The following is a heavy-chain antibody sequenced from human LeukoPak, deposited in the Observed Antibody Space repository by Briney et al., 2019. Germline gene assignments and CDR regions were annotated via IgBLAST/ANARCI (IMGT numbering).Heavy chain of an antibody. Sequence: ASVKVSCKASGYTFTRYGVNWVRQAPGQGLEWMGWISTYDAKTNYAQKVQGRVTVGTDKSTSTVYMELRSLTSDDTAVYYCARDLGLKGPDWLDPWGQGTLVTVSS. D-gene: IGHD1-14*01. CDR1: GYTFTRYG. CDR2: ISTYDAKT. V-gene: IGHV1-18*01. J-gene: IGHJ5*02. CDR3: ARDLGLKGPDWLDP.